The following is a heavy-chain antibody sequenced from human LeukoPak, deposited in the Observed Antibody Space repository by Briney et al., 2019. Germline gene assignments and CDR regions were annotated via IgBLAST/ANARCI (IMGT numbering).Heavy chain of an antibody. CDR2: INPSGGST. V-gene: IGHV1-46*03. CDR3: ARAQDPDELFDY. J-gene: IGHJ4*02. D-gene: IGHD3-10*01. CDR1: GYTFTSYY. Sequence: ASVKVSCKASGYTFTSYYMHWVRQAPGQGLEGMGIINPSGGSTSYAQKFQGRVTMTRDTSTSTVYVELGSLRSEDTAVYYCARAQDPDELFDYWGQGTLVTVSS.